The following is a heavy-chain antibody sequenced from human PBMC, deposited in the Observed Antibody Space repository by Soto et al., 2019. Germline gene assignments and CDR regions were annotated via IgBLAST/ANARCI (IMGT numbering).Heavy chain of an antibody. J-gene: IGHJ6*02. CDR2: IFPDDSDT. D-gene: IGHD3-16*01. CDR3: ARLSRASFALDV. CDR1: GYIIKNYW. Sequence: PGESLKISCKASGYIIKNYWIGWVRQMPGQGLEWMGIIFPDDSDTRYSPSFQGHVTISVDKSISTAYVQWSSLKASDSAVYYCARLSRASFALDVWGQGTTVTVSS. V-gene: IGHV5-51*01.